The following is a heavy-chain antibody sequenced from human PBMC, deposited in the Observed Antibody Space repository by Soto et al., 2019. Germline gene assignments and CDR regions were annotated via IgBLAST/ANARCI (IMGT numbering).Heavy chain of an antibody. CDR2: INPNSGGT. D-gene: IGHD2-15*01. V-gene: IGHV1-2*02. Sequence: ASVKVSCKASGYTFTAYYMHWVRQAPGQGLEWMGWINPNSGGTHYAQKFQGRVTMTRDTSINTAYMELSRLRSDDTAMYYCASDYCSGICNWFDPWGQGTLVTVSS. CDR1: GYTFTAYY. J-gene: IGHJ5*02. CDR3: ASDYCSGICNWFDP.